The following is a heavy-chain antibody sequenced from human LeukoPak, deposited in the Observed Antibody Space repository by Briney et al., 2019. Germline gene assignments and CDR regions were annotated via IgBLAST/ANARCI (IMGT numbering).Heavy chain of an antibody. D-gene: IGHD3-10*01. CDR1: GYTFTGYY. CDR3: ARGPQGLLWFGELSPPPNFDY. J-gene: IGHJ4*02. CDR2: INPNSGGT. V-gene: IGHV1-2*02. Sequence: GASVKVSCKASGYTFTGYYMHWVRQAPGQGLEWMGWINPNSGGTNYAQKFQGRVTMTRDTSISTAYMELSSLRSEDTAVYYCARGPQGLLWFGELSPPPNFDYWGQGTLVTVSS.